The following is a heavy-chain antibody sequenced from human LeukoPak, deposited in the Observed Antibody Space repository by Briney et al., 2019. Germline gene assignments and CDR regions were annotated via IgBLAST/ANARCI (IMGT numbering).Heavy chain of an antibody. CDR2: IKQDGSEK. V-gene: IGHV3-7*01. CDR1: GFTFSSYW. J-gene: IGHJ6*03. Sequence: GGSLRLSCAASGFTFSSYWMCWVRQAPGKGLEWVANIKQDGSEKYYVDSVKGRFTISRDNAKNSLYLQMNSLRAEDTAVYYCASPPLAVADSYYMDVWGKGTTVTVSS. D-gene: IGHD6-19*01. CDR3: ASPPLAVADSYYMDV.